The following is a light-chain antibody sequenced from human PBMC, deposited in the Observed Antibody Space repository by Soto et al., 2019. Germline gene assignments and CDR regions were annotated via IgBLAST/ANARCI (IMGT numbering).Light chain of an antibody. Sequence: GVSHRFSGSKSANTASLTISGLQAEDEADYYCYSYTHNNTPMFGGGTKLTVL. J-gene: IGLJ3*02. V-gene: IGLV2-14*01. CDR3: YSYTHNNTPM.